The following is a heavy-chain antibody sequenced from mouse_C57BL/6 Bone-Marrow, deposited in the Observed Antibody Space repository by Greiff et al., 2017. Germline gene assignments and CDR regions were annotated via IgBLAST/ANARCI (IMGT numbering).Heavy chain of an antibody. V-gene: IGHV5-9-1*02. D-gene: IGHD1-1*01. CDR1: GFTFSSYA. Sequence: EVKLVESGEGLVKPGGSLKLSCAASGFTFSSYAMSWVRQTPEKRLEWVAYISSGGDYIYYADTVKGRFTISRDNARNTLYLQMSSLKSEDTAMYYCTRGGIYYYGSSFDYWGQGTTLTVSS. CDR3: TRGGIYYYGSSFDY. CDR2: ISSGGDYI. J-gene: IGHJ2*01.